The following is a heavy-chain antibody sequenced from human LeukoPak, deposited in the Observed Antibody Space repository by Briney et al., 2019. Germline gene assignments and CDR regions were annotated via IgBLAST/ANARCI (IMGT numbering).Heavy chain of an antibody. J-gene: IGHJ5*02. CDR1: GGSFSGYY. CDR2: INHSGST. V-gene: IGHV4-34*01. CDR3: ATPHCSSTSCYARWFDP. D-gene: IGHD2-2*01. Sequence: SETLSLTCAVYGGSFSGYYWSWIRQPPGKGLEWIGEINHSGSTNYNPSLKSRVTISVDTSKNQFSLKLSSVTAADTAVYYCATPHCSSTSCYARWFDPWGQGTLVTVSS.